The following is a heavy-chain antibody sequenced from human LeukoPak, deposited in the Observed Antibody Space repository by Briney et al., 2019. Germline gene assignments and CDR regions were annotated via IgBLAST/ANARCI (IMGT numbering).Heavy chain of an antibody. Sequence: SENLSLTCTVSGGSISSYYWSWIRQPPGKGLEWIGYIYYGGSTNYNPSLKSRVTISVDTSKNQFSLKLSSVTAADTAVYYCATTYDILTGFDYWGQGTLVTVSS. CDR2: IYYGGST. V-gene: IGHV4-59*01. D-gene: IGHD3-9*01. J-gene: IGHJ4*02. CDR3: ATTYDILTGFDY. CDR1: GGSISSYY.